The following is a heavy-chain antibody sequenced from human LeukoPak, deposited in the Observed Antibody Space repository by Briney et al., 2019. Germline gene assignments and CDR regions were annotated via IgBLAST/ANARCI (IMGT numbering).Heavy chain of an antibody. V-gene: IGHV4-34*01. CDR1: GGSFSGYY. CDR2: INHNGST. CDR3: ASRTMVRGVIIGWFDP. J-gene: IGHJ5*02. D-gene: IGHD3-10*01. Sequence: SETLSLTCAVYGGSFSGYYWSWIRQPPGKGLEWIGEINHNGSTNYNPSLKSRVTISVDTSKNQFSLKLSSVTAADTAVYYCASRTMVRGVIIGWFDPWGQGALVTVSS.